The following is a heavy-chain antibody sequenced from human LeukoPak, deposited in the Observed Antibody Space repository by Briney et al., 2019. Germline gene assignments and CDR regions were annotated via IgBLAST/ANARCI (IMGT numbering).Heavy chain of an antibody. Sequence: SGTLSLTCTVSGVSISSGGYYWSWIRQHPGKGLEWIGYIYYSGSTYYNPSLKSRVTISVDTSKNQFSLKLSSVTAADTAVYYCARETVTTFNWYFDLWGRGTLVTVSS. J-gene: IGHJ2*01. CDR2: IYYSGST. CDR1: GVSISSGGYY. D-gene: IGHD4-11*01. CDR3: ARETVTTFNWYFDL. V-gene: IGHV4-31*03.